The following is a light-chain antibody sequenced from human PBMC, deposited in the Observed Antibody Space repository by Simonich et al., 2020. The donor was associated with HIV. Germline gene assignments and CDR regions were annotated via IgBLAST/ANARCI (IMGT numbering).Light chain of an antibody. Sequence: EIVMTQSPATLSVSPGERATLSCRASQSVSSNLAWYQQKPGQAPRLLIYDASNRATGIPARFSGSGSGTDFTLTISSLEPEDFAIYYCQQRSHWPTFGQGTKVEIK. CDR3: QQRSHWPT. CDR2: DAS. J-gene: IGKJ1*01. CDR1: QSVSSN. V-gene: IGKV3-11*01.